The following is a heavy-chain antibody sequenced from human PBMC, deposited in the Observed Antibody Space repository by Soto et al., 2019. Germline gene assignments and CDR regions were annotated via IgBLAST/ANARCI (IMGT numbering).Heavy chain of an antibody. V-gene: IGHV4-31*03. CDR2: RYYSEST. CDR3: ARTKCSGGSCYSWSLDY. Sequence: SETLSLTCTVSGGSITTGGYYWSWIRQLPGKGLEWIGHRYYSESTYYNPSLKSRVSISLDTSKNQFSLKLSFVTAADTAMYYCARTKCSGGSCYSWSLDYWGQGTPLTVSS. CDR1: GGSITTGGYY. J-gene: IGHJ4*02. D-gene: IGHD2-15*01.